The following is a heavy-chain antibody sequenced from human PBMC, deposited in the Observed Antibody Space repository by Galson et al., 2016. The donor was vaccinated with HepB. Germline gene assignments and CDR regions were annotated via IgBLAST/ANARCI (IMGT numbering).Heavy chain of an antibody. V-gene: IGHV3-11*01. CDR2: ISHSGNNI. J-gene: IGHJ4*02. CDR3: ARDSELQWLGGLFDF. Sequence: SLRLSCAASGFVFSDFYMSWIRQAPGKGLEWVCHISHSGNNIYYADSVKGRFTISRDNAKNSLYLQINSLRAEDTAIYYCARDSELQWLGGLFDFWGQGTLVTVSS. D-gene: IGHD6-19*01. CDR1: GFVFSDFY.